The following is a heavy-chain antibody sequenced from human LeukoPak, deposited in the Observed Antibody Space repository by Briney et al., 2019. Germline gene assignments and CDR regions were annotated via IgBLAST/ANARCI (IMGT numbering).Heavy chain of an antibody. D-gene: IGHD1-14*01. J-gene: IGHJ4*02. CDR3: ARGPDHAKVGY. V-gene: IGHV4-34*01. CDR1: GGSISSYY. Sequence: SETLSLTCTVSGGSISSYYWTWIRQPPEKGLKWIGEINDSGGTDYNPSLRSRVTISIDTSKNQFSLKLSSVTAADTAVYYCARGPDHAKVGYWGQGNLVTVSS. CDR2: INDSGGT.